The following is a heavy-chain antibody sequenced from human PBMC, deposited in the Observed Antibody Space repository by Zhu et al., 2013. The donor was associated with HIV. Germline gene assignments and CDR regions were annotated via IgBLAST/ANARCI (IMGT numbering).Heavy chain of an antibody. V-gene: IGHV3-9*01. J-gene: IGHJ4*02. CDR2: ISWNSGSI. CDR1: GFTFDDYA. D-gene: IGHD1-26*01. Sequence: EVQLVESGGGLVQPGRSLRLSCAASGFTFDDYAMHWVRQAPGKGLEWVSGISWNSGSIGYADSVKGRFTISRDNAKNSLYLQMNSLRAEDTALFYCATSGSYRQIDYFDYWGQGTLVTVSS. CDR3: ATSGSYRQIDYFDY.